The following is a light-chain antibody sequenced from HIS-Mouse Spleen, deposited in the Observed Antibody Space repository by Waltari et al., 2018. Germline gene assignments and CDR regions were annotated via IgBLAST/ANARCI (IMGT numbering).Light chain of an antibody. CDR1: ALPKKY. J-gene: IGLJ2*01. V-gene: IGLV3-10*01. Sequence: SYELTQPPSVSVSPGQTARITCSGDALPKKYAYWSQQKSGQAPVLVIYEDSKRPSGIPEGFVGSSSGTMATLTISGAQGEDEADDYCYSTDSSGNHRVFGGGTKLTVL. CDR2: EDS. CDR3: YSTDSSGNHRV.